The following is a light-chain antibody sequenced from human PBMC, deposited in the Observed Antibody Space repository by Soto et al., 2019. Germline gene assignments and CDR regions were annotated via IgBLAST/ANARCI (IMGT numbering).Light chain of an antibody. CDR1: SSDIGGYNY. Sequence: QSALTQPASMSGSPGQSITISCTGTSSDIGGYNYVSWYQQYPGKAPKLMIYEVNNRPLGVSNRFSGFKSGNTASLAISGLQADDVADYYCSSYTSTSTIVFGGGTKLTVL. CDR2: EVN. V-gene: IGLV2-14*01. CDR3: SSYTSTSTIV. J-gene: IGLJ2*01.